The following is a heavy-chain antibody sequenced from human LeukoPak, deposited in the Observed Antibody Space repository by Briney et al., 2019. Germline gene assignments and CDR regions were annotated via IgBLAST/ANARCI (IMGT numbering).Heavy chain of an antibody. CDR1: GYTFSDNY. CDR2: INPNGGAT. J-gene: IGHJ3*02. D-gene: IGHD2/OR15-2a*01. Sequence: ASVKVSCKVSGYTFSDNYIHWFRQAPGHGLEWMGRINPNGGATNYAQTFQGRVSMTSDTSISTAAMELSGLRSDDAAVYYCALSMTTSAAGAFDIWGQGTMVTVSS. CDR3: ALSMTTSAAGAFDI. V-gene: IGHV1-2*06.